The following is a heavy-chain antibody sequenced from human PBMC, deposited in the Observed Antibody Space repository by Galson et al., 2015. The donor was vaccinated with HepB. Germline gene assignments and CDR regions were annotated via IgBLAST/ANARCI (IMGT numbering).Heavy chain of an antibody. CDR1: GYTFSSYA. D-gene: IGHD3-22*01. J-gene: IGHJ4*02. Sequence: SLRLSCAASGYTFSSYAMSWVRQAPGKGQEWVSGITGSGGNIYYADSVKGRFTISRDSSKTTLYLQMNSLRAEDTAVYYCTRGFPYYNNELNDYWGQGTLVTVSS. CDR3: TRGFPYYNNELNDY. V-gene: IGHV3-23*01. CDR2: ITGSGGNI.